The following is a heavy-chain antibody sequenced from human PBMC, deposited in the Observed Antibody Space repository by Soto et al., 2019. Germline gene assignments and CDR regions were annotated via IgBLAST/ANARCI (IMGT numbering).Heavy chain of an antibody. CDR2: IIPIFGTA. V-gene: IGHV1-69*06. CDR3: AERSSYYGMDV. Sequence: ASVKVSCKASGGTFSSHAISWVRQAPGQGLEWMGGIIPIFGTANYAQKFQGRVTISLDTSKNQFSLKLTSVTAADTAVYYCAERSSYYGMDVWGQGTTVTVSS. CDR1: GGTFSSHA. J-gene: IGHJ6*02. D-gene: IGHD3-16*01.